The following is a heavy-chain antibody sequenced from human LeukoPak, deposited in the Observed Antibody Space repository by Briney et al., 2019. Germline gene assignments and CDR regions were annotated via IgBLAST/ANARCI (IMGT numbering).Heavy chain of an antibody. CDR3: ARGRAESYYYDSSDYYLDY. D-gene: IGHD3-22*01. V-gene: IGHV1-69*13. CDR2: IIPIFGTA. J-gene: IGHJ4*02. Sequence: SVKVSCKASGGTFISYAISWVRQAPGQGLEWMGGIIPIFGTANYAQKFQGRVTITADESTSTAYMELSSLRSEDTAVYYCARGRAESYYYDSSDYYLDYWGQGTLVTVSS. CDR1: GGTFISYA.